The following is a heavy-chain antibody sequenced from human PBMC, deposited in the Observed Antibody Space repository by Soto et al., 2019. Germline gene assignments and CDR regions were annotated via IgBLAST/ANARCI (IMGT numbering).Heavy chain of an antibody. V-gene: IGHV1-18*01. CDR3: AREPGYDFWSGYYVY. Sequence: ASVKVSCKPSGYTFISYSMSWVRQAPGQGLEWMGWISAYNGNTNYAQKFQGRVTMTTDTSTSTAYMELRSLTSDDTAVYYCAREPGYDFWSGYYVYWGQGTLVTVSS. CDR2: ISAYNGNT. CDR1: GYTFISYS. J-gene: IGHJ4*02. D-gene: IGHD3-3*01.